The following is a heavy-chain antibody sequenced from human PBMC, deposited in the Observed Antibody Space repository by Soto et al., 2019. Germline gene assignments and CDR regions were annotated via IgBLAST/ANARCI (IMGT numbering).Heavy chain of an antibody. V-gene: IGHV3-21*01. J-gene: IGHJ3*02. CDR3: WVITHDAFDI. Sequence: EVQLVESGGGLVQPGGSLRLSCAASGFTFSSYWMSWVRQAPGKGLEWVSSISSSSSYIYYADSVKGRFTISRDNAKNSLYLQMNSLRAEDTAVYYCWVITHDAFDIWGQGTMVTVSS. CDR1: GFTFSSYW. D-gene: IGHD3-22*01. CDR2: ISSSSSYI.